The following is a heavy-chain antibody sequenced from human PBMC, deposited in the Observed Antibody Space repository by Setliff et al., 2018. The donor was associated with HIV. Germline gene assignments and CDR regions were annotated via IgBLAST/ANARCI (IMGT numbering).Heavy chain of an antibody. CDR3: TRLAGGYAEY. V-gene: IGHV4-61*02. D-gene: IGHD5-12*01. CDR2: YYTSGIT. Sequence: SETLSLTCTVSGGSISSDNYYWSWIRQPAGKGLEWIGRYYTSGITNYNPSLQGRVTISVDTSKNQFSLKLSSVTAADTAVYYCTRLAGGYAEYWGQGTLVTVSS. CDR1: GGSISSDNYY. J-gene: IGHJ4*02.